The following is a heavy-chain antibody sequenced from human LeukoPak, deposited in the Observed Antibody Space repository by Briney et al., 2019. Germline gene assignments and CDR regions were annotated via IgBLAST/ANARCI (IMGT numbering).Heavy chain of an antibody. V-gene: IGHV4-39*07. CDR2: IYYSGST. Sequence: PSETLSLTCTVSGGSISSYYWSWIRQPPGKGLEWIGSIYYSGSTYYNPSLKSRVTISVDTSKNQFSLKLSSVTAADTAVYYCARYTTVTTKYYYYYMDVWGKGTTVTVSS. CDR3: ARYTTVTTKYYYYYMDV. D-gene: IGHD4-11*01. CDR1: GGSISSYY. J-gene: IGHJ6*03.